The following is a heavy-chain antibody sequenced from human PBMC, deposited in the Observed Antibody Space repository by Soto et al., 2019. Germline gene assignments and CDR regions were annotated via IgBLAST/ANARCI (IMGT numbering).Heavy chain of an antibody. Sequence: QVQLVQSGAEVKKPGASVKVSCKASGYTFTSYGISWVRQAPGQGLEWMGWISAYNGNTNYAQKLQGRVTMTTDTSTSTADMELRSLRSDDTAVYYCAGDVFPGSPLGYFDYWGQGTLVTVSS. V-gene: IGHV1-18*01. J-gene: IGHJ4*02. CDR1: GYTFTSYG. CDR2: ISAYNGNT. D-gene: IGHD3-3*01. CDR3: AGDVFPGSPLGYFDY.